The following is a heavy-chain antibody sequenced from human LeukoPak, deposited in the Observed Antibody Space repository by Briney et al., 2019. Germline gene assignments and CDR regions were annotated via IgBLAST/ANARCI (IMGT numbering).Heavy chain of an antibody. CDR3: ARGTYYDILSGYYGYYYGMDV. Sequence: PGGSLRLSCAASGFTFSSYGMHWVRQAPGKGLEWVAVIWYDGSNKYYADSVKGRFTISRDNSKTTLYLQMNSLRAEDTAVYYCARGTYYDILSGYYGYYYGMDVWGQGTTVTVSS. D-gene: IGHD3-9*01. J-gene: IGHJ6*02. CDR2: IWYDGSNK. CDR1: GFTFSSYG. V-gene: IGHV3-33*01.